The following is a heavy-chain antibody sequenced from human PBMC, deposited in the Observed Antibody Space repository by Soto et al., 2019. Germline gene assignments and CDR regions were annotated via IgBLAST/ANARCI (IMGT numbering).Heavy chain of an antibody. CDR1: KFTFRTYV. J-gene: IGHJ6*02. Sequence: QVQLVESGGGVVQPARSQRLSCAASKFTFRTYVMHWVRQAPGKGLEWVALISFDGRNKYYADSVKGRFTISRDNSKCTMYLQMNSLRPEDTAVYYCAREMIPMIMGGMSAMDVWGQGSTVTVSS. V-gene: IGHV3-30*04. CDR2: ISFDGRNK. CDR3: AREMIPMIMGGMSAMDV. D-gene: IGHD3-22*01.